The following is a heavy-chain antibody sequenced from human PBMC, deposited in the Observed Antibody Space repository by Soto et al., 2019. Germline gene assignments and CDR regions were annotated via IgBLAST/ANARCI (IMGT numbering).Heavy chain of an antibody. J-gene: IGHJ5*02. Sequence: SETLSLTCTVSGGSISSGGYYWSWIRQHPGKGLEWIGYIYYSGSTYYNPSPKSRVTISVDTSKNQFSLKLSSVTAADTAVYYCAREMAAAGPNWFDPWGQGTLVTVSS. V-gene: IGHV4-31*02. D-gene: IGHD6-13*01. CDR1: GGSISSGGYY. CDR3: AREMAAAGPNWFDP. CDR2: IYYSGST.